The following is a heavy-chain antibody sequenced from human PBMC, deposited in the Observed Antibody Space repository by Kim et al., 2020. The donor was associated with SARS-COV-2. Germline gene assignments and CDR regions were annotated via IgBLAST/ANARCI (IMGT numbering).Heavy chain of an antibody. V-gene: IGHV1-18*01. J-gene: IGHJ4*02. CDR1: GDTSSTSG. D-gene: IGHD3-16*01. Sequence: ASVKVSCKTSGDTSSTSGFSWVRQAPGQGLEWMGWINTKEGDTNYVQKFQDRVSMTTVSSTSTAYMELRRLKPDDTAVYYCVRCTWGDVNDYWGQGTLVTVSS. CDR2: INTKEGDT. CDR3: VRCTWGDVNDY.